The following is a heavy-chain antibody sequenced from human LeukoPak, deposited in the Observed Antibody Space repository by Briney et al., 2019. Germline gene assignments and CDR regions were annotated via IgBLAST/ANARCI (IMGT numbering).Heavy chain of an antibody. D-gene: IGHD3-22*01. CDR3: ARRGRYYYDSSGYYFDY. Sequence: TSETLSLTCTVSGGSISTYYWSWIRQPPGKGLEWIGSIYYSGSTYYNPSLKSRVTISVDTSKNQFSLKLNSVTAADTAVYYCARRGRYYYDSSGYYFDYWGQGTLVTVSS. CDR2: IYYSGST. V-gene: IGHV4-59*05. J-gene: IGHJ4*02. CDR1: GGSISTYY.